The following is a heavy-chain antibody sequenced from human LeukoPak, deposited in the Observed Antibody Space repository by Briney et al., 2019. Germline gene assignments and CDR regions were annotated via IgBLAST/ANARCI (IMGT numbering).Heavy chain of an antibody. CDR2: IHHSGVT. J-gene: IGHJ4*02. D-gene: IGHD2-8*01. Sequence: PSETLSLTCAVSGYSIRDGYYWNWIRQPPGKGLEWIGAIHHSGVTSYNPSLKSRVSISVDTSKNQFSLRLNSATVADTAVYYCTSLYYSNDRSHYFDHWGRGPPHTVSS. CDR3: TSLYYSNDRSHYFDH. V-gene: IGHV4-38-2*01. CDR1: GYSIRDGYY.